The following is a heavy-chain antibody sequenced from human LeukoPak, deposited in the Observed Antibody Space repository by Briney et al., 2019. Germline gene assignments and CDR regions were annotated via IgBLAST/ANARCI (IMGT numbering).Heavy chain of an antibody. CDR1: GGSISSYH. CDR2: IYYSGST. J-gene: IGHJ3*02. CDR3: ARGWKRIKSYYYDSSGHPTYAFDT. V-gene: IGHV4-59*01. D-gene: IGHD3-22*01. Sequence: SETLSLTCTVSGGSISSYHWSWIRQPPGKGLEWIGYIYYSGSTNYNPSLKSRVTISVDTSKNQFSLKLSSVTAADTAVYYCARGWKRIKSYYYDSSGHPTYAFDTWGQGTMVTVSS.